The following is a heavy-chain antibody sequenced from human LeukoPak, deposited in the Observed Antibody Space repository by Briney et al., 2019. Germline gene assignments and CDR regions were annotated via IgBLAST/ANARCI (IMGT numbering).Heavy chain of an antibody. Sequence: GESLKISCKGSGYSFTNYWIGWVRQMPGKGLEWMGIIYPGDSDTKYSPSFRGQVTISADTSISTAYLQWSSLKASDTAMYYCARRFRAVTGPDYWGQGTLVTVSS. CDR2: IYPGDSDT. J-gene: IGHJ4*02. CDR1: GYSFTNYW. D-gene: IGHD6-19*01. CDR3: ARRFRAVTGPDY. V-gene: IGHV5-51*01.